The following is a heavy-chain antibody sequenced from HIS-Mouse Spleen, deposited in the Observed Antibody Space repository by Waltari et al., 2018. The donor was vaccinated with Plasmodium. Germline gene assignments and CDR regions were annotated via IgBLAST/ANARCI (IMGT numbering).Heavy chain of an antibody. V-gene: IGHV4-38-2*02. CDR2: IYHSGGT. CDR1: GYPTRSGNY. Sequence: QVQLQESGPGRVKPSETLSLNGTVSGYPTRSGNYWGVIRQPPGKGLEWIGRIYHSGGTYYNPSLKSRVTISVDTSKNQFSLKLSSVTAADTAVYYCASALTKILGGDLYYFDYWGQGTLVTVSS. CDR3: ASALTKILGGDLYYFDY. J-gene: IGHJ4*02. D-gene: IGHD7-27*01.